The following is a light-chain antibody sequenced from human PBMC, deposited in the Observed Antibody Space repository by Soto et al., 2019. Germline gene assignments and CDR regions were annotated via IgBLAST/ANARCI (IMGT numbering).Light chain of an antibody. CDR2: EVT. V-gene: IGLV2-14*01. CDR3: CSYTSSSSWV. CDR1: SSDVGGYNF. Sequence: QSVLTQPASVSGSPGQSITISCTGTSSDVGGYNFVSWYQQHPGKAPKLIIYEVTNRPSGVSNRFSGSKSGNTASLTISGLQAEDEADYYCCSYTSSSSWVFGGGTKLTVL. J-gene: IGLJ3*02.